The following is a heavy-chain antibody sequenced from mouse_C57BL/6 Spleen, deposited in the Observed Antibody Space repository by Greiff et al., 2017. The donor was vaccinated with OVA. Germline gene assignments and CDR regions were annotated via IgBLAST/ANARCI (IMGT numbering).Heavy chain of an antibody. V-gene: IGHV1-81*01. CDR1: GYTFTSYG. Sequence: QVQLKQSGAELARPGASVKLSCKASGYTFTSYGISWVKQRTGQGLEWIGEIYPRSGNTYYNEKFKGKATLTADKSSSTAYMELRSRTSEDSAVYFCARRHYYGSSYGDWYFDVWGTGTTVTVSS. CDR2: IYPRSGNT. CDR3: ARRHYYGSSYGDWYFDV. D-gene: IGHD1-1*01. J-gene: IGHJ1*03.